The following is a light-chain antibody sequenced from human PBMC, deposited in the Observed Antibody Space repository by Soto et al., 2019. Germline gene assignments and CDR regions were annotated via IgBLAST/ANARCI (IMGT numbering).Light chain of an antibody. J-gene: IGKJ1*01. CDR3: QQYGSSPLT. Sequence: EIVLTQSPGTLSLSPGERATLSCRASQSVSRSYLAWYQQKPGQAPRLLINGASSRATGIPDRFSGSGSGTDVTLTSSRLEPEDFAMYYCQQYGSSPLTFGQGTKVEIK. CDR1: QSVSRSY. V-gene: IGKV3-20*01. CDR2: GAS.